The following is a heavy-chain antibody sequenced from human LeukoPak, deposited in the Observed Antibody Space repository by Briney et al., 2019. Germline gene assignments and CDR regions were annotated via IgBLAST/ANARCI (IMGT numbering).Heavy chain of an antibody. Sequence: SVKVSFKASGGTFSSYAISWVRQAPGQGLEWMGRIIPILGMANYAQKFQGRVTITADKSTSTAYMELSSLRSEDTAVYYCARVIAIGHSGSRYWGQGTLVTVSS. D-gene: IGHD1-26*01. V-gene: IGHV1-69*04. CDR3: ARVIAIGHSGSRY. J-gene: IGHJ4*02. CDR1: GGTFSSYA. CDR2: IIPILGMA.